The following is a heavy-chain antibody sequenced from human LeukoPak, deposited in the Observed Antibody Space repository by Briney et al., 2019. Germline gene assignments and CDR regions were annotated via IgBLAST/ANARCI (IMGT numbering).Heavy chain of an antibody. D-gene: IGHD2-2*02. Sequence: GRSLRLFCAASGFTFSSYAMHWVRQAPGKGLVWVATTSFDVSNKYYADSVKGRFAISRDNSKNTLYLQMNSLRTEDTAVYSCARGYCTSTSCYNYCWGQGTLVTVSS. J-gene: IGHJ4*02. CDR3: ARGYCTSTSCYNYC. CDR1: GFTFSSYA. CDR2: TSFDVSNK. V-gene: IGHV3-30*09.